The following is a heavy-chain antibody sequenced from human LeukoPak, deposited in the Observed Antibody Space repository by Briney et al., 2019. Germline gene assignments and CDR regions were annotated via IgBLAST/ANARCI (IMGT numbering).Heavy chain of an antibody. J-gene: IGHJ4*02. D-gene: IGHD2-2*01. Sequence: GGSLRLSCAASGLTFSSYWMHWVRQPPGKGLGWVSRIKSDGSNIVYSDSVKGRFTISRDNAKNSLYLQMNSLRAEDMALYYCAKESDCSSTSCPLDYWGQGTLVTVSS. V-gene: IGHV3-74*01. CDR3: AKESDCSSTSCPLDY. CDR2: IKSDGSNI. CDR1: GLTFSSYW.